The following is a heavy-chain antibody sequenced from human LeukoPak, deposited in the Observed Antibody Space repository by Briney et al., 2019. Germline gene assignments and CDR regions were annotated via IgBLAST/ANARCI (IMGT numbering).Heavy chain of an antibody. CDR1: GGTFSSYA. CDR2: IIPIFGTA. D-gene: IGHD2-21*02. J-gene: IGHJ5*02. V-gene: IGHV1-69*05. CDR3: AITYCGGDCYSGGNWFDP. Sequence: SVKVSCKASGGTFSSYAISWVRQAPGQGLEWMRRIIPIFGTANYAQKFQGRVTITTDESTSTAYMELSSLRSEDTAVYYCAITYCGGDCYSGGNWFDPWGQGTLVTVSS.